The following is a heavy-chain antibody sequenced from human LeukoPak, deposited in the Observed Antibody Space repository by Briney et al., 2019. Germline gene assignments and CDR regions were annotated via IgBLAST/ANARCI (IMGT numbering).Heavy chain of an antibody. V-gene: IGHV3-21*01. D-gene: IGHD2-2*02. CDR1: GFSCSSYS. CDR3: ARAGYCSSTSCYMGSSDY. J-gene: IGHJ4*02. Sequence: GGSLRLSCAASGFSCSSYSMNWVRQAPGKGLEWVSSMSTSSSYIYYADSVKGRFTISRDNAKNSLYLQMNSLRAEDTAVYYCARAGYCSSTSCYMGSSDYWGQGTLVTVSS. CDR2: MSTSSSYI.